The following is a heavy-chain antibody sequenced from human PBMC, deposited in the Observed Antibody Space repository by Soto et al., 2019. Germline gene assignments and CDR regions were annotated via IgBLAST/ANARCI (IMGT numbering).Heavy chain of an antibody. D-gene: IGHD5-18*01. CDR1: GFTFSSYG. V-gene: IGHV3-33*01. Sequence: QVQLVESGGGVVQPGRSLRLSCAASGFTFSSYGMHWVRQAPGKGLEWVAVIWYDGSNKDYADSVKGRFTISRDNSKNTLYLQMNSLRAEDTAVYYGARASYGFYYGMDVWGQGTTVTVSS. CDR3: ARASYGFYYGMDV. CDR2: IWYDGSNK. J-gene: IGHJ6*02.